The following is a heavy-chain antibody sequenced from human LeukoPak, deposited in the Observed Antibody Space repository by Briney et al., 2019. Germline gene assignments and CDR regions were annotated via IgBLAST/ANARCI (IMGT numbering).Heavy chain of an antibody. Sequence: ASVKVSCKASGYTFTDYYIHWLRQAPGQGLEWIGWVYANTGGTNSAQKFQGRVTMTRDTFIDTAYMELSRLTSDDTAMFYCARSGVVAAPFDLWGRGTLVTVSS. CDR2: VYANTGGT. D-gene: IGHD2-15*01. CDR3: ARSGVVAAPFDL. CDR1: GYTFTDYY. V-gene: IGHV1-2*02. J-gene: IGHJ2*01.